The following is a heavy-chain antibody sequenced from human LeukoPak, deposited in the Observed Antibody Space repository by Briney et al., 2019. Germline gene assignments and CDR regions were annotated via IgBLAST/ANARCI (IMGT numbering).Heavy chain of an antibody. CDR1: GGSISSSSYY. CDR3: ARVVTEYSSGWGLGY. V-gene: IGHV4-61*05. Sequence: SETLSLTCTVSGGSISSSSYYWGWIRQPPGKGLEWIGYIYYSGSTNYNPSLKSRVTISVDTSKNQFSLKLSSVTAADTAVYYCARVVTEYSSGWGLGYWGQGTLVTVSS. CDR2: IYYSGST. D-gene: IGHD6-19*01. J-gene: IGHJ4*02.